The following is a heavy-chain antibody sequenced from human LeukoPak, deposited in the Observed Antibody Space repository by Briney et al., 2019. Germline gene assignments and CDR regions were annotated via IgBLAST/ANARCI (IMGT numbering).Heavy chain of an antibody. Sequence: PGGSLRLSCAGSGFSLSDYWMSWVRQAPGKGLEWVANMDQDGSDKNYVGAVKGRFTISRDSSKNTVYLQMNSLRAEDTAVYYCAKDGNQKPRPLIDYWGQGTLVTVSS. CDR2: MDQDGSDK. CDR1: GFSLSDYW. D-gene: IGHD1-14*01. J-gene: IGHJ4*02. V-gene: IGHV3-7*01. CDR3: AKDGNQKPRPLIDY.